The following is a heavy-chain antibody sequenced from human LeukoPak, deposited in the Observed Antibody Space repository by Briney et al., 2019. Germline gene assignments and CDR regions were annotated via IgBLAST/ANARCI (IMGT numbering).Heavy chain of an antibody. V-gene: IGHV4-59*01. D-gene: IGHD3-10*01. Sequence: PSETLSLTCTVSGGSINSYYWSWIRQPPGKGLEWIGYVSYSGSTDYNPSLKSRVTISEDTSKNQFYLQLSSVTAADTAMYFCASGGYYGSGAFYIWGQGTMVTVSS. CDR2: VSYSGST. CDR1: GGSINSYY. J-gene: IGHJ3*02. CDR3: ASGGYYGSGAFYI.